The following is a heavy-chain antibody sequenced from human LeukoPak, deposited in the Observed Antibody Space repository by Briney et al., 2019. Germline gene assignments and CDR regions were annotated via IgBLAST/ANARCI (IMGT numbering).Heavy chain of an antibody. CDR3: ASSTQYYYDSSGYFRDLYYFDY. V-gene: IGHV3-21*01. D-gene: IGHD3-22*01. CDR2: ISSSSSYI. J-gene: IGHJ4*02. CDR1: GFTFSSYS. Sequence: PGGSLRLSCAASGFTFSSYSMNWVRQAPGKGLEWVSSISSSSSYIYYADSVKGRLTISRDNAKNSLYLQMNSLRAEDTAVYYCASSTQYYYDSSGYFRDLYYFDYWGQGTLVTVSS.